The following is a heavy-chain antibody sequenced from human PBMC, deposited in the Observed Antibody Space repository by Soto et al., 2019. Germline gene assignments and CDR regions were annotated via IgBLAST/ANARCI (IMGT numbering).Heavy chain of an antibody. J-gene: IGHJ4*02. D-gene: IGHD6-19*01. Sequence: EVQLVESGGGLIQPGGSLRLSCAASGFTVSSKYMTWVRQAPGKGLEWVSVIYGGGTTYYADSVKGRFTISRDNSKNTLYLQGNSLRAEDTAVYYCVQTTGWPGFDFWGQGTRVTVSS. V-gene: IGHV3-53*01. CDR1: GFTVSSKY. CDR3: VQTTGWPGFDF. CDR2: IYGGGTT.